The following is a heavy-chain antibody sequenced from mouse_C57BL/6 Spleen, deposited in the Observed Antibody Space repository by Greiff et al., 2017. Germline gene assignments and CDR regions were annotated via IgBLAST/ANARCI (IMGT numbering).Heavy chain of an antibody. V-gene: IGHV1-53*01. CDR2: INPSNGGT. D-gene: IGHD2-3*01. CDR3: ARSFDGYYLENYAMDY. CDR1: GYTFTSYW. Sequence: QVQLQQPGTELVKPGASVKLSCKASGYTFTSYWMHWVKQRPGQGLEWIGDINPSNGGTNYNEKFKSKATLTVDKSSSTAYMQLSSLTSEDSAVYYCARSFDGYYLENYAMDYWGQGTSVTVSS. J-gene: IGHJ4*01.